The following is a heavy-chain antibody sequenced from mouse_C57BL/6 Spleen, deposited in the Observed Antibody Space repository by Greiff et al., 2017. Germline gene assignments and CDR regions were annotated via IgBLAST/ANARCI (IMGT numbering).Heavy chain of an antibody. V-gene: IGHV2-9-1*01. J-gene: IGHJ1*03. Sequence: QVQLKESGPGLVAPSQSLSITCTVSGFSLTSYAISWVRQPPGKGLEWLGVIWTGGGTNYNSALKSRLSISKDNSKSQVFLKMNSLQTDDTARYYCARNYYGSSYVPTGYFDVWGTGTTVTVSS. CDR3: ARNYYGSSYVPTGYFDV. CDR1: GFSLTSYA. D-gene: IGHD1-1*01. CDR2: IWTGGGT.